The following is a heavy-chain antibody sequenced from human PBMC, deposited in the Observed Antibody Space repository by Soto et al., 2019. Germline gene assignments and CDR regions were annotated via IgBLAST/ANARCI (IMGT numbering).Heavy chain of an antibody. D-gene: IGHD3-16*02. Sequence: EVTLVESGGALVQPGGSLRVSCAASGFEFSAYWMTWVRQAPGKGLEWVANIRKDGTEKYYADSVRGRFSVFRDNAKNGVFHQMDSVKGEDTGIYDCARGRYNAGDYPRFFYYWGQGTLVTASS. CDR1: GFEFSAYW. CDR2: IRKDGTEK. J-gene: IGHJ4*02. V-gene: IGHV3-7*01. CDR3: ARGRYNAGDYPRFFYY.